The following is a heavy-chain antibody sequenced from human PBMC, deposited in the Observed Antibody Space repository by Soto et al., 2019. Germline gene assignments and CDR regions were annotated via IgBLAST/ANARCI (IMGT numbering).Heavy chain of an antibody. D-gene: IGHD3-22*01. CDR1: GFTFSNYA. CDR2: VSHDGSKQ. CDR3: AGDRVYYYDNSGYYNFDY. V-gene: IGHV3-30-3*01. Sequence: QVQLVESGGGVVQPGRSLRVSCAASGFTFSNYAMHWVRQAPGKGLEWVAVVSHDGSKQFYADSVEGRFTISRDSSKSTLYLHMDNMRDEDTAVYYCAGDRVYYYDNSGYYNFDYWGQGTLVTVSS. J-gene: IGHJ4*02.